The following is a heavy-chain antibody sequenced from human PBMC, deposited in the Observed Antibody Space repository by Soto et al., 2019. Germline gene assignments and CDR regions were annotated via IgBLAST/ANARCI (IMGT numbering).Heavy chain of an antibody. CDR3: AKGDSSSWLEDGFYI. CDR2: ISSSSSYI. D-gene: IGHD6-13*01. CDR1: GFTFSSYS. V-gene: IGHV3-21*04. Sequence: PGGSLRLSCAASGFTFSSYSMNWVRQAPGKGLEWVSSISSSSSYIYYADSVKGRFTISRDNAKNSLYLQMNSLRAEDTALYYCAKGDSSSWLEDGFYIWGQGTMVTVSS. J-gene: IGHJ3*02.